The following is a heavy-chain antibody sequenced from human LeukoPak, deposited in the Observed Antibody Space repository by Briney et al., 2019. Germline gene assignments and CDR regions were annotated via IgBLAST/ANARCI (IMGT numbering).Heavy chain of an antibody. D-gene: IGHD5-18*01. J-gene: IGHJ4*02. CDR3: AKDLDTAMVTLFDY. V-gene: IGHV3-23*01. Sequence: PGGSLRLSCAASGFTFSSYAMSWVRQATGKGLEWVSAISGSGGSTYYADSVKGRFTISRDNSKNTLNLQMNSLRAEDTAVYYCAKDLDTAMVTLFDYWGQGTLVTVSS. CDR1: GFTFSSYA. CDR2: ISGSGGST.